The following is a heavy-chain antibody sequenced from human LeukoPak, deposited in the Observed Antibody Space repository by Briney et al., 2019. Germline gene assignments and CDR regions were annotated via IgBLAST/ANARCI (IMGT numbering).Heavy chain of an antibody. CDR2: ISGSGGST. CDR1: GFTFSSYA. J-gene: IGHJ3*02. V-gene: IGHV3-23*01. CDR3: AKDNRREYDFWSANAFDI. D-gene: IGHD3-3*01. Sequence: GGSLRLSCAASGFTFSSYAMNWVRQAPGKGLEWVSAISGSGGSTYYADSVKGRFTISRDNSKNTLYLQMNSLRAEDTAVYYCAKDNRREYDFWSANAFDIWGQGTMVTVSS.